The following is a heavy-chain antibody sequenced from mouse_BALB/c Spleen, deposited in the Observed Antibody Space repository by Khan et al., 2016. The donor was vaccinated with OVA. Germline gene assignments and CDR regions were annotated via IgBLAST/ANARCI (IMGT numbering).Heavy chain of an antibody. CDR2: INTNTGEP. D-gene: IGHD2-10*01. Sequence: QIQLVQSGPELKKPGETVKISCKASGYTFTNYGLNWVKQAPGKGLQWMGWINTNTGEPTYAVDFKGRFAFSLETSASTSYLQLNNLKNEDTATDYCARPPYFSYVMVYWGQGTSVTVSS. CDR1: GYTFTNYG. CDR3: ARPPYFSYVMVY. J-gene: IGHJ4*01. V-gene: IGHV9-3-1*01.